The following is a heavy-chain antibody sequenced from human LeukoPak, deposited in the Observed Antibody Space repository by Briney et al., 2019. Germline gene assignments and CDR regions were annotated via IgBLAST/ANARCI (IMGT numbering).Heavy chain of an antibody. CDR3: ARDSVGGRTRFGN. D-gene: IGHD3-16*01. V-gene: IGHV3-74*01. J-gene: IGHJ4*02. CDR2: LSPDGSRT. CDR1: GFTFSTYW. Sequence: GGSLRLSCAGSGFTFSTYWMHWVRQAPGKGLVWASRLSPDGSRTTYADSVKGRFTISRDNAKNTLYLQMSSLTVEDTAVYYCARDSVGGRTRFGNWGQGILVTVSS.